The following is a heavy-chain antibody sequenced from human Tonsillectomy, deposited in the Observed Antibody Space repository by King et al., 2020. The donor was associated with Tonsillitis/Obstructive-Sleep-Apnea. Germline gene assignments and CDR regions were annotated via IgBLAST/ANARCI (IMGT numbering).Heavy chain of an antibody. J-gene: IGHJ4*02. CDR2: LSSRRSTI. V-gene: IGHV3-48*02. D-gene: IGHD2-15*01. Sequence: VQLVESGGGLVQPGGSLRLSCAASGFTFSSYSMNWVRQAPGTGREWVSYLSSRRSTIYYADSVKGRFTTSRDNAKNSLYLQMNSLRDEDTAVYYCARDSVGYCSGGSCRWGQGTLVTVSS. CDR1: GFTFSSYS. CDR3: ARDSVGYCSGGSCR.